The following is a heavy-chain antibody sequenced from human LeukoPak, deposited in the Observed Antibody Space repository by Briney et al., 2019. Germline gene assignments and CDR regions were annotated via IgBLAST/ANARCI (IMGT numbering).Heavy chain of an antibody. CDR1: GGSVSSVDNY. J-gene: IGHJ5*02. CDR2: IYYNGNT. CDR3: ARSKGNSWLWFDP. Sequence: PSETLSLTCTVSGGSVSSVDNYWSWIRQPPGKGLEWLGYIYYNGNTKYNSSLKSRVTISADTSKNQFSLKLSSVTAADTAVYYCARSKGNSWLWFDPWGQGTLVTVSS. D-gene: IGHD6-13*01. V-gene: IGHV4-61*08.